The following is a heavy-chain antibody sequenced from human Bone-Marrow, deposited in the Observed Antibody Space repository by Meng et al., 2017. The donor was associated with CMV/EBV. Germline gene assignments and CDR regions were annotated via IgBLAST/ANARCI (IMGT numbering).Heavy chain of an antibody. V-gene: IGHV3-20*04. CDR2: INWNGGTT. CDR3: ARVQGLPMSENCYRYVGMDV. D-gene: IGHD6-25*01. CDR1: GFRFSDYG. Sequence: GESLKISCVASGFRFSDYGMTWVRHAPGKGLEWVSGINWNGGTTGFANSVRGRFIISRDNVRKSLYLQMNRRRAGDTAVYYCARVQGLPMSENCYRYVGMDVWGQGTTVTVSS. J-gene: IGHJ6*02.